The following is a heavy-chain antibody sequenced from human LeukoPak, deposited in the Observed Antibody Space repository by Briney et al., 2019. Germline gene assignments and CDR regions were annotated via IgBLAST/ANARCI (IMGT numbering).Heavy chain of an antibody. CDR2: ISGSGGST. CDR1: GFIFDDHG. D-gene: IGHD4-23*01. Sequence: GRSLRLSCAASGFIFDDHGMHWVRQAPGKGLEWVSGISGSGGSTYYADSVKGRFTISRDNSKNTLYLQMNSLRAEDTAVYYCARLRWYATREAFDIWGQGTMVTVSS. V-gene: IGHV3-23*01. CDR3: ARLRWYATREAFDI. J-gene: IGHJ3*02.